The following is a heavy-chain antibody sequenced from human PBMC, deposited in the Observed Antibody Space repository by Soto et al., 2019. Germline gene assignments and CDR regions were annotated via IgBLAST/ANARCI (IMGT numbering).Heavy chain of an antibody. CDR3: VKGEYYYDSGAYYPFDY. CDR2: ISTNGGST. Sequence: PGGSLRLSCSASGFTFRIYAMHWVRQAPGKGLEYVSTISTNGGSTYYADSVKGRFAISRDNSKNTLYLQMRSLRAEDTAVYYCVKGEYYYDSGAYYPFDYWGQGTLVTVSS. V-gene: IGHV3-64D*06. D-gene: IGHD3-22*01. CDR1: GFTFRIYA. J-gene: IGHJ4*02.